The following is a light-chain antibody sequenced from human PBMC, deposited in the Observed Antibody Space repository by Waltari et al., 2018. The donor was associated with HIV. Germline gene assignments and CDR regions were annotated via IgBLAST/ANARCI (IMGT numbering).Light chain of an antibody. CDR2: QDN. Sequence: SYEVTQPPSVAVSPGQPASITCSGYELGAKYTCWYQQKPGQSPLLVIYQDNKRPSGIPERFSGSSSGHTATLTISGTLPMDEADYYCQAWGSSTSGVFGTGTKLTVL. J-gene: IGLJ3*02. V-gene: IGLV3-1*01. CDR1: ELGAKY. CDR3: QAWGSSTSGV.